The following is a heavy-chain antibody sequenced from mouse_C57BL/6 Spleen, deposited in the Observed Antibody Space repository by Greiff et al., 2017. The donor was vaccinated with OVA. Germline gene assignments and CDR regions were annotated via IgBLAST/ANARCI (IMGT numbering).Heavy chain of an antibody. V-gene: IGHV1-39*01. CDR3: LRGLRLPPYYFDY. CDR1: GYSFTDYN. CDR2: INPNYGST. J-gene: IGHJ2*01. D-gene: IGHD3-2*02. Sequence: EVQLQESGPELVKPGASVKISCKASGYSFTDYNMNWVKQSNGKSLEWIGVINPNYGSTSYNQKFKGKATLTVDQSSRTAYMQLNSLTSEDSAVYYCLRGLRLPPYYFDYWGQGTTLTVSS.